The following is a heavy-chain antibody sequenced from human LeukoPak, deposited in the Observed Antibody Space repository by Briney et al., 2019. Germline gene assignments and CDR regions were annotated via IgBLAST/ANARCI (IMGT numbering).Heavy chain of an antibody. Sequence: VKPSETLSLTCAVSGYSISSGYYWGWIRQPPGKGLEWIGYIYYSGSTNYNPSLKSRVTISVDTSKNQFSLKLSSVTAADTAVYYCARGDSYFDYWGQGTLVTVSS. CDR1: GYSISSGYY. CDR2: IYYSGST. J-gene: IGHJ4*02. V-gene: IGHV4-38-2*01. D-gene: IGHD3-10*01. CDR3: ARGDSYFDY.